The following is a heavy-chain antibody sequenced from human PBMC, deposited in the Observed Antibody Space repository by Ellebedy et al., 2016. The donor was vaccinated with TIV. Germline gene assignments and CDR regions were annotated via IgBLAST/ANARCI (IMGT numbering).Heavy chain of an antibody. D-gene: IGHD2-21*01. CDR3: ARGMRQGLWWPYFDY. CDR1: GYTFTDYY. V-gene: IGHV1-2*04. Sequence: AASVKVSCKASGYTFTDYYMHWVRQAPGQGLEWMGWINPNSGGTNYAQKFQGWVTMTRDTSITTAYMELRRLRSDDTAVYYCARGMRQGLWWPYFDYWGQGTLVTVS. CDR2: INPNSGGT. J-gene: IGHJ4*02.